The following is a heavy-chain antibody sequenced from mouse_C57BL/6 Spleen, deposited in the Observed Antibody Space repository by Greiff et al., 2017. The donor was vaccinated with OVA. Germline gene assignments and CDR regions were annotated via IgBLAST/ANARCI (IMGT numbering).Heavy chain of an antibody. CDR2: INPSNGGT. D-gene: IGHD1-1*01. J-gene: IGHJ4*01. V-gene: IGHV1-53*01. CDR3: ERATTVVSRGCYAWDY. Sequence: QVQLKQPGTELVKPGASVKLSCKASGYTFTSYWMHWVKQRPGQGLEWIGNINPSNGGTNYNEKFKSKATLTVDKSYSTAYIQLSSLTSEYSAVYYCERATTVVSRGCYAWDYWGKGTSVTVSS. CDR1: GYTFTSYW.